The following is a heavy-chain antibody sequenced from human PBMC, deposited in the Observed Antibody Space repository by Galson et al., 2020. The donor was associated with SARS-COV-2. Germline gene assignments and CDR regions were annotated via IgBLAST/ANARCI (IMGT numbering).Heavy chain of an antibody. CDR2: ISYDGSNK. J-gene: IGHJ4*02. D-gene: IGHD3-9*01. CDR1: GFTFSSYG. Sequence: GGSLRLSCAASGFTFSSYGMHWVRQAPGKGLEWVAVISYDGSNKYYADSVKGRFTISRDNSKNTLYLQMNSLRAEDTAVYYCAKERILTGYYNPFDYWGQGTLVTV. CDR3: AKERILTGYYNPFDY. V-gene: IGHV3-30*18.